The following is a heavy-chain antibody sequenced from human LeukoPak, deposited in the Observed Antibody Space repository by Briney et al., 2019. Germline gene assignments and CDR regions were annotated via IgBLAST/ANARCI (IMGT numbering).Heavy chain of an antibody. D-gene: IGHD2-15*01. J-gene: IGHJ1*01. CDR1: GFTFSSYA. Sequence: GGSLRLSCAASGFTFSSYAMSWVRQAPGKGLEWVSAINNDGDSTYSADSVKGRFTVSRDNSKNTLYLQMNSLRAEDAAVYYCAQQVGYCSSGNCYFTYWGQGTLVTVSS. CDR2: INNDGDST. CDR3: AQQVGYCSSGNCYFTY. V-gene: IGHV3-23*01.